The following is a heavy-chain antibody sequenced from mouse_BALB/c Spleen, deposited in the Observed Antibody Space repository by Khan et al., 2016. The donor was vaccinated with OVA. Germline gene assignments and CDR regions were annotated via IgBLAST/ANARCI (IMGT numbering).Heavy chain of an antibody. Sequence: EVELVESGGGLVQPGGSRKLSCAASGFTFSSFGMHWFRQAPEKGLEWVAYISSGSGTIYYADTVKGRFTIFRDNPKNTLFLQMTSLRSEDMAMYYCARRGTTAGFAMDYWGQGTSVTVSS. V-gene: IGHV5-17*02. CDR3: ARRGTTAGFAMDY. CDR1: GFTFSSFG. D-gene: IGHD1-2*01. J-gene: IGHJ4*01. CDR2: ISSGSGTI.